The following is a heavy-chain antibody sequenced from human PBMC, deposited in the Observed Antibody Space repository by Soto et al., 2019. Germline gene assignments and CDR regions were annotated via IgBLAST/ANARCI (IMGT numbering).Heavy chain of an antibody. Sequence: EVQLLESGGNLVQPGGSLRLSCAASGFTFNSYAMTWVRQAPGKGLEWVSGISGSGGSTYYADSVKGRFTISRDNSKSTLYLQMNSLRGEDTAVYYCARASSGGSGGNFDSWGQGTLVTVSS. CDR3: ARASSGGSGGNFDS. CDR1: GFTFNSYA. D-gene: IGHD3-10*01. V-gene: IGHV3-23*01. J-gene: IGHJ4*02. CDR2: ISGSGGST.